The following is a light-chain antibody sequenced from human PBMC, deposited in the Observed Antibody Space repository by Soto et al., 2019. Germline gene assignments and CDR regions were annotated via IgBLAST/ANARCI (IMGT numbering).Light chain of an antibody. CDR3: QQYYSYPL. V-gene: IGKV1-8*01. CDR2: AAS. J-gene: IGKJ1*01. CDR1: QGISSY. Sequence: AIRMTRSPSSLSASTGDRVTITCRASQGISSYLAWYQQKPGKAPKLLIYAASTLQSGVPSRFSGSGSGTDFTLTISCLQSEDFATYYCQQYYSYPLFGQGTKV.